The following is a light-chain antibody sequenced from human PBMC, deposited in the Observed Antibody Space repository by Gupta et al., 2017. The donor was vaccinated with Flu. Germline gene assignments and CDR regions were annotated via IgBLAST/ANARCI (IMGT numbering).Light chain of an antibody. CDR1: SSDVGGYDY. J-gene: IGLJ3*02. CDR3: CTYAGSYTWV. CDR2: DVN. Sequence: QSALTQPRSVSGSPGQSITISCTGTSSDVGGYDYVSWYQQHPGKAPKLMIYDVNKRPSGVPDRFSGSRSGNTASLTISGLQAQEEANYYCCTYAGSYTWVFGGGTKLTVL. V-gene: IGLV2-11*01.